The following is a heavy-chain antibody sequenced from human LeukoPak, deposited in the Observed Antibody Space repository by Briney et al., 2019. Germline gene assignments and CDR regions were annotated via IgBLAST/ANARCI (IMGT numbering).Heavy chain of an antibody. D-gene: IGHD3-10*02. J-gene: IGHJ6*04. CDR2: INSDGINT. Sequence: PGGSLRLSCAASGFTFSNYWMHWVRQAPGTGLVWVSRINSDGINTSYADSVKGRFTISRDNAKNTLNLQMNSLRAEDTAVYYCAELGITMIGGVWGKGTTVTISS. CDR1: GFTFSNYW. V-gene: IGHV3-74*01. CDR3: AELGITMIGGV.